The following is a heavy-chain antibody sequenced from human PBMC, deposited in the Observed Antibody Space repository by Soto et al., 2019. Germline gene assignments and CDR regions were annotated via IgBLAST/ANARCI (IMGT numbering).Heavy chain of an antibody. J-gene: IGHJ6*03. D-gene: IGHD4-4*01. CDR2: ISGYNGNT. Sequence: QVQLVQSGTEVKKPGASVKVSCKASGYIFRSYGISWVRQAPGQGLEWMGWISGYNGNTHYSQKFQGKVTMTTDTSTSTAYMELRNLRSDDTAVYYCAKADSNYAGRFSYYYMDVWGTGTMVTVSS. CDR3: AKADSNYAGRFSYYYMDV. V-gene: IGHV1-18*01. CDR1: GYIFRSYG.